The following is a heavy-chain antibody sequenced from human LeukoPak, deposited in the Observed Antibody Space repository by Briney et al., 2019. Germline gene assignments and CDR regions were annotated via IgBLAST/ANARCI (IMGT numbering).Heavy chain of an antibody. CDR2: IYSGDSHT. CDR3: ARLYTRLTRSIWGYFDP. J-gene: IGHJ5*02. Sequence: GESLKISCKGSGYSFGTYWIGWVRQMPGKGLEWMGIIYSGDSHTRYSPSFQGQVTISADKSTSTAYMQWNSLTSSDTAIYYCARLYTRLTRSIWGYFDPWGQGTLVTVSS. D-gene: IGHD3-16*01. CDR1: GYSFGTYW. V-gene: IGHV5-51*01.